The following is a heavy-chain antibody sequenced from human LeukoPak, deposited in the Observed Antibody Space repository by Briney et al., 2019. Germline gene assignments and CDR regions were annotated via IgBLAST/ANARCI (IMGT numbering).Heavy chain of an antibody. CDR2: INPNSGGT. CDR1: GYTFTGYY. V-gene: IGHV1-2*04. D-gene: IGHD3-9*01. Sequence: ASVTVSCKASGYTFTGYYMHWVRQAPGQGLEWMGLINPNSGGTNYAQKFQGWVTMTRDTSISTAYMKLSRLRSDDTAVYYCARATSYDILPGYYSDWFDPWGQGNLVTVSS. J-gene: IGHJ5*02. CDR3: ARATSYDILPGYYSDWFDP.